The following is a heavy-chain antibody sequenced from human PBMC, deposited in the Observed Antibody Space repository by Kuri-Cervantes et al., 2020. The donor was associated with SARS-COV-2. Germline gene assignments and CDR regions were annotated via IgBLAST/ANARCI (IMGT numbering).Heavy chain of an antibody. CDR2: IYDTETT. CDR3: GSVHGDEVYGDHTFENFQH. V-gene: IGHV4-31*02. J-gene: IGHJ1*01. D-gene: IGHD4-17*01. CDR1: GGSISSGGYY. Sequence: SCTVSGGSISSGGYYWTWIRQHPGKGLEWLGYIYDTETTYYNPSLHSRLTMSLDTSKNQFSLNLSSVTAADTAVYYCGSVHGDEVYGDHTFENFQHWGQGTLVTVSS.